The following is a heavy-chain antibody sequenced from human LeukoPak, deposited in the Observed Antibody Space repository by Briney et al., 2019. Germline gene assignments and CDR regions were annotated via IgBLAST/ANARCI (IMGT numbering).Heavy chain of an antibody. D-gene: IGHD3-10*01. CDR2: INHSGST. CDR1: GFTFSSYW. CDR3: ARHYPMVRGVISWFDP. Sequence: GSLRLSCAASGFTFSSYWMSWVRRPPGKGLEWNGEINHSGSTNYNPSLKSRVTISVDTSKNQFSLKLSSVTAADTAVYYCARHYPMVRGVISWFDPWGQGTLVTVSS. V-gene: IGHV4-34*01. J-gene: IGHJ5*02.